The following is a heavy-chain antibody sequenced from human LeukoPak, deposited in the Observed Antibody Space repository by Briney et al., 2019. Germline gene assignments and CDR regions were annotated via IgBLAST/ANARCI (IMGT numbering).Heavy chain of an antibody. CDR1: GFTFSNHA. CDR2: VWYDGNRK. CDR3: VSMVRGIGY. J-gene: IGHJ4*02. Sequence: GGSLRLSCAASGFTFSNHAMHWVRQAPGKGLEWVTLVWYDGNRKYYADSEKGRFTISRDNSKNSVYLQLNSLRPEDTAMYYCVSMVRGIGYWGQGTLVTVSS. V-gene: IGHV3-30*02. D-gene: IGHD3-10*01.